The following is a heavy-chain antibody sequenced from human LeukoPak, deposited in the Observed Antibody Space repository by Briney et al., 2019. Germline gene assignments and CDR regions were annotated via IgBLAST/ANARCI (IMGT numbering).Heavy chain of an antibody. CDR1: GITLSNYG. CDR2: ISGSGGST. CDR3: AKRGVVIRVILVGFHKEAYYFDS. D-gene: IGHD3-22*01. V-gene: IGHV3-23*01. J-gene: IGHJ4*02. Sequence: GGSLRLSCRVSGITLSNYGMSWVREAPGKGLEWVAGISGSGGSTKYADPVKGRFTISRDNPKNTLHLQMTSLRAEDTAVYFCAKRGVVIRVILVGFHKEAYYFDSWGQGALVTVSS.